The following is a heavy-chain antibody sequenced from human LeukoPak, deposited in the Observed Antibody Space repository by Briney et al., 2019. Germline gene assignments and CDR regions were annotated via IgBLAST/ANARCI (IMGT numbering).Heavy chain of an antibody. CDR2: IYSGGST. V-gene: IGHV3-53*01. J-gene: IGHJ4*02. Sequence: GGSLRLSCAASGFTVSSNYMSWVRQAPGKGLEWVSVIYSGGSTYYADSVKGRFTISRDNSKNTLYLQMNSLRAEDTAVYYCAREAISSSKYYFDYWGQGTLVTVSS. CDR3: AREAISSSKYYFDY. CDR1: GFTVSSNY. D-gene: IGHD6-13*01.